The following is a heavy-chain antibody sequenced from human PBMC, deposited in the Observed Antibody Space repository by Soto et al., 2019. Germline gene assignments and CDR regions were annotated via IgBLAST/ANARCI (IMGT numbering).Heavy chain of an antibody. Sequence: EVQLVESGGGLVQPGGSLRLSCAASGFTFSSYEMNWVRQAPGKGLEWVSYISSSGSTIYYADSVKGRFTISRDNAKNSLYLQMNSLRAEYTAVYYCARDRNCYFALLGRSNLVNVSS. CDR2: ISSSGSTI. V-gene: IGHV3-48*03. CDR3: ARDRNCYFAL. CDR1: GFTFSSYE. J-gene: IGHJ2*01.